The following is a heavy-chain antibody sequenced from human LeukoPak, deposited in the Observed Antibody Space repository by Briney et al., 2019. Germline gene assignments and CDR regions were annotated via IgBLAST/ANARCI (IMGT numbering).Heavy chain of an antibody. V-gene: IGHV3-11*01. CDR2: ISSSGSTI. CDR3: ARAYGYYYDSSGYYLDY. D-gene: IGHD3-22*01. Sequence: PGGSLRLSCAASGFTFSDYYMGWVRQAPGKGLEWVSYISSSGSTIYYADSVKGRFTISRDNAKNSLYLQMNSLRAEDTAVYYCARAYGYYYDSSGYYLDYWGQGTLVTVSS. J-gene: IGHJ4*02. CDR1: GFTFSDYY.